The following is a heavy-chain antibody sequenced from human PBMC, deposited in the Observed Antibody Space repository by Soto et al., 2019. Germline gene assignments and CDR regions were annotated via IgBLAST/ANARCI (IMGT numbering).Heavy chain of an antibody. V-gene: IGHV4-34*01. CDR1: GGSFSGYY. D-gene: IGHD1-7*01. CDR3: ARGELELRVWTY. J-gene: IGHJ4*02. Sequence: QVQLQQWGAGLLKPSETLSLTCAVYGGSFSGYYWSWIRQPPGKGLEWIGEINHSGSTNYNPSLKRRVTISVDTSKNQFSLKLSSVTAAATAVYYRARGELELRVWTYWGQGTLVTVSS. CDR2: INHSGST.